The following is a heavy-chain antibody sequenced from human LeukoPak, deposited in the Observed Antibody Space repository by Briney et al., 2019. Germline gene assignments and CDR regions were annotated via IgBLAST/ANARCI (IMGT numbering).Heavy chain of an antibody. CDR2: IYYSGST. CDR1: GGSISSYY. D-gene: IGHD5-24*01. CDR3: ARVEMATNGVYYFDY. J-gene: IGHJ4*02. Sequence: SETLSLTCTVSGGSISSYYWSWIRQPPGKGLEWIGYIYYSGSTNYNPSLKSRVTISVDTSKNQFSLKLSSVTAADTAVYYCARVEMATNGVYYFDYWGQGTLVTASS. V-gene: IGHV4-59*01.